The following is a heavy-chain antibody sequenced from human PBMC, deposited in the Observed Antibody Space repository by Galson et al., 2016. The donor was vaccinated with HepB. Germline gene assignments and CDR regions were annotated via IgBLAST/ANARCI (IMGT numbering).Heavy chain of an antibody. V-gene: IGHV3-7*01. CDR3: ARDPDYNNSTGTFDY. D-gene: IGHD3-9*01. Sequence: SLRLSCAASGFTFSSYWMGWVRQAPGKGLEWVANIKQDGSEKYYVDSVKGRFTIYRDNSKNTLFLQMNSLTREDTAVYFCARDPDYNNSTGTFDYWGQGSLVTVSS. CDR2: IKQDGSEK. J-gene: IGHJ4*02. CDR1: GFTFSSYW.